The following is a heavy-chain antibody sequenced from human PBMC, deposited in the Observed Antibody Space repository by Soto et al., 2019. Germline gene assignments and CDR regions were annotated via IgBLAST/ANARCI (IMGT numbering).Heavy chain of an antibody. CDR3: ARAKYYYDSSGYYYDY. D-gene: IGHD3-22*01. V-gene: IGHV3-33*01. J-gene: IGHJ4*02. CDR2: IWYDGSNK. CDR1: GFTFSSYG. Sequence: SGGSLRLSCAASGFTFSSYGMHWVRQAPGKGLEWVAVIWYDGSNKYYADSVKGRFTISRDNSKNTLYLQMNSLRAEDTAVYYCARAKYYYDSSGYYYDYWGQGTLVTVSS.